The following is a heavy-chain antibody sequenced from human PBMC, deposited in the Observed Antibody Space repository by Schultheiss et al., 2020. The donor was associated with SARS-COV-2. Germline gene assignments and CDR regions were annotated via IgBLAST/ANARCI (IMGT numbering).Heavy chain of an antibody. CDR2: IRSKANSYAT. D-gene: IGHD6-19*01. CDR1: GFTFSNAW. J-gene: IGHJ4*02. V-gene: IGHV3-73*01. CDR3: TRSGLAVAGTAVGY. Sequence: GGSLRLSCAASGFTFSNAWMSWVRQAPGKGLEWVGRIRSKANSYATAYAASVKGRFTISRDDSKNTAYLQMNSLKTEDTAVYYCTRSGLAVAGTAVGYWGQGTLVTVS.